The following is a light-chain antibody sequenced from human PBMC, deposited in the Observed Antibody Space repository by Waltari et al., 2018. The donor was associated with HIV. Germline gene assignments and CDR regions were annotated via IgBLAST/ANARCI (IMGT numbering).Light chain of an antibody. CDR3: QSYDSSLSGWV. CDR1: SSNIGAGYD. J-gene: IGLJ3*02. V-gene: IGLV1-40*01. CDR2: GNS. Sequence: QSVLTKPPSVSGAPGQRVTISCTGSSSNIGAGYDVPWYQQLPGTAPKLLSYGNSNRPSGVPDRFSGSKSGTSASLAITGLQAEDEADYYCQSYDSSLSGWVFGGGTKLTVL.